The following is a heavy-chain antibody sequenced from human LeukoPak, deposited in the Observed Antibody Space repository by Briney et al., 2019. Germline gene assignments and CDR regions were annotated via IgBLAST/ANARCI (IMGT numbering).Heavy chain of an antibody. Sequence: GSLRLSCAASGFTFSDYWMHWVRRAPGKGLEWVSSINSGSTYTYYTESVKGRFTVSRDNAKNSLFLQMNSLRAEDTAIYYCARSLTTLTYEGYWGQGTLVTVSS. CDR2: INSGSTYT. CDR3: ARSLTTLTYEGY. V-gene: IGHV3-21*01. CDR1: GFTFSDYW. D-gene: IGHD1-1*01. J-gene: IGHJ4*02.